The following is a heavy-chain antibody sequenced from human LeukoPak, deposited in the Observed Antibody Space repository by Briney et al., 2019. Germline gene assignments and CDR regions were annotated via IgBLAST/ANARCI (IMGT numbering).Heavy chain of an antibody. V-gene: IGHV3-30-3*01. CDR3: ARDTAYYYDSSGLDAFDI. D-gene: IGHD3-22*01. Sequence: GGSLRLSCAASGFTFSSYAMHWVRQAPGKGLEWVAVISYDGSNKYYADSVKGRFTISRDNSKNTLYLQMNSLRAEDTAVYYCARDTAYYYDSSGLDAFDIWGQGTMVTASS. CDR2: ISYDGSNK. J-gene: IGHJ3*02. CDR1: GFTFSSYA.